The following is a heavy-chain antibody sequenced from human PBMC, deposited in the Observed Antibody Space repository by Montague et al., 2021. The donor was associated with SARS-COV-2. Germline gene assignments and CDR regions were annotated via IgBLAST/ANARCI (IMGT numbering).Heavy chain of an antibody. Sequence: CAISGDSVSSHSATWNWVRQSPSRGLEWLGRTYYRSKWYNDYAVSVRGRVTINPDTSKNQFSLQPNSVTPEDTAIYYCTSGREGNYNVMDVWGQGTTVTASS. D-gene: IGHD1-1*01. V-gene: IGHV6-1*01. CDR3: TSGREGNYNVMDV. CDR1: GDSVSSHSAT. CDR2: TYYRSKWYN. J-gene: IGHJ6*02.